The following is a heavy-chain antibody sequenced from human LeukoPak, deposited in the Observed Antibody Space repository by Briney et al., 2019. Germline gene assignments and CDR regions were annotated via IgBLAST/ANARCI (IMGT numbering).Heavy chain of an antibody. CDR1: GFTFSNYG. CDR2: IQYDGSNK. V-gene: IGHV3-30*02. D-gene: IGHD2-15*01. CDR3: AKDSHSYCTGASCYSHGRGFDY. Sequence: PGGFLRFSCAASGFTFSNYGMHWVRQAPGKGLKWVAFIQYDGSNKDYEDSVKVRFTISRDNSRNTLYLQMNSLRAEDTAVYYCAKDSHSYCTGASCYSHGRGFDYWGQGILVTVSS. J-gene: IGHJ4*02.